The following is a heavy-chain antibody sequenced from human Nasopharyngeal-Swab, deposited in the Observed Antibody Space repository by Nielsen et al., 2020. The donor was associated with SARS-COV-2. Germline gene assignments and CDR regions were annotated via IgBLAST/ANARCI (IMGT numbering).Heavy chain of an antibody. J-gene: IGHJ3*02. D-gene: IGHD5-24*01. CDR1: GYVFTNYP. CDR3: AREARAGNNGEYDAFDI. V-gene: IGHV1-3*01. CDR2: INVANGNT. Sequence: ASVKVSCKASGYVFTNYPLHWVRQAPGQSLEWMGWINVANGNTKYSQNFQGRVTVTRDTSASTAYMELSSLRSEDTALFYCAREARAGNNGEYDAFDIWGQGTMVTVSS.